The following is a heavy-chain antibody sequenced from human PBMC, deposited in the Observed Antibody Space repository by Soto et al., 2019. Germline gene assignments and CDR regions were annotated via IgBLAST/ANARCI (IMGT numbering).Heavy chain of an antibody. CDR1: DESFNGYI. CDR3: ARGLITGSHYSGGWYYFDS. V-gene: IGHV4-34*01. J-gene: IGHJ4*02. D-gene: IGHD6-19*01. CDR2: INHSGSA. Sequence: SETLSLTCAVYDESFNGYIWTWIRQTPGKGLQWIGQINHSGSASYNPSLKSRVTISVHTSNSQFSLELSSVTAADTAVYYCARGLITGSHYSGGWYYFDSWGQGTQVT.